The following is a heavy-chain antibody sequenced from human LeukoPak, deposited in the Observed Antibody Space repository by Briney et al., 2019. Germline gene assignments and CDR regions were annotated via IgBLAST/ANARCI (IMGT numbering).Heavy chain of an antibody. CDR3: AKDMEQWPDYYFDY. J-gene: IGHJ4*02. V-gene: IGHV3-9*01. CDR2: ISWNSVRI. Sequence: GRSLRLSCAASGFTFDDYAMHWVRQAPGKGLEWVSGISWNSVRIDYADSVKGRFTISRDNAKNSLYLQMNSLRAEDTALYYCAKDMEQWPDYYFDYWGQGTLVTVSS. D-gene: IGHD6-19*01. CDR1: GFTFDDYA.